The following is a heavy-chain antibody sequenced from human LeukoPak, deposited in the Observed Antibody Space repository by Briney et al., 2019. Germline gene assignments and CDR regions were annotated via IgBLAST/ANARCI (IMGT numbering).Heavy chain of an antibody. J-gene: IGHJ6*03. CDR1: GFSLSTSGVG. V-gene: IGHV2-5*01. CDR2: IYWNDDK. Sequence: SGPTLVNPTQTLSLTCTFSGFSLSTSGVGVGWIRQPPGKALEWLALIYWNDDKRYSPSLKSRLTITKDTSKNQVVLTMTNMDPVDTATYYCAHGQSPCSSTSCYTGYYYYYYMDVWGKGTTVTVSS. CDR3: AHGQSPCSSTSCYTGYYYYYYMDV. D-gene: IGHD2-2*02.